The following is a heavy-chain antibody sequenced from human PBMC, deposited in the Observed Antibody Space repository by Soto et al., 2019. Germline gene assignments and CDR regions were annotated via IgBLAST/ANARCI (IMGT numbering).Heavy chain of an antibody. D-gene: IGHD3-10*01. CDR1: GGTFSTYA. CDR2: IIPIFGAA. V-gene: IGHV1-69*01. J-gene: IGHJ5*02. CDR3: ARVTMVRGVHNGFDP. Sequence: QVQLVQSGAEVKKPGSSVTVSCKASGGTFSTYAINWVRQAPGQGLEWMGGIIPIFGAANYAQKFQGRVTITADESTSTAYMELGSLRSEDTAVYYCARVTMVRGVHNGFDPWGQGTLVTVSS.